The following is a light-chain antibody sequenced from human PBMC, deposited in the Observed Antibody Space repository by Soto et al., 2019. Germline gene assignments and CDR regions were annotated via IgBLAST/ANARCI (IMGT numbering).Light chain of an antibody. V-gene: IGLV2-23*01. CDR2: EGS. CDR3: CSYAGSSTLV. Sequence: QSVLTQPASVSGSPGQSITISCTGTSRDVGSYNLVSWYQQHPGKAPKLMIYEGSKRPSGVSNRFSGSKSGNTASLTISGLQAEDEADYYCCSYAGSSTLVFGGGTKLTVL. J-gene: IGLJ2*01. CDR1: SRDVGSYNL.